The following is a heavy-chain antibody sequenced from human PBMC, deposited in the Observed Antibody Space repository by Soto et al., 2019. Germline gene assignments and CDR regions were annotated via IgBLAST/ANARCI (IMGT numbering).Heavy chain of an antibody. CDR1: GFTFSSYG. V-gene: IGHV3-30*18. CDR3: AKDQGSSWYEIDY. J-gene: IGHJ4*02. D-gene: IGHD6-13*01. CDR2: ISYDGSNK. Sequence: GWSLRLSCAASGFTFSSYGMHWVRQAPGKGLEWVAVISYDGSNKYYADSVKGRFTISRDNSKNTLYLQMNSLRAEDTAVYYCAKDQGSSWYEIDYWGQGTLVTVSS.